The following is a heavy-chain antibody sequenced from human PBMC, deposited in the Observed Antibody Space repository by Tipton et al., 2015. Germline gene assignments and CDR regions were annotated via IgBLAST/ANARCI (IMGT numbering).Heavy chain of an antibody. V-gene: IGHV4-59*01. CDR2: IYYSGST. CDR1: GGSFSDYY. J-gene: IGHJ1*01. Sequence: LRLSCTVSGGSFSDYYWSWIRQSPGEGLEWIGYIYYSGSTNYNPSLRSRVAMSMDTSKNQFSLKLSSVIAADTAVYYCARRAVADDVYFQHWGQGTLVTVSS. CDR3: ARRAVADDVYFQH. D-gene: IGHD6-19*01.